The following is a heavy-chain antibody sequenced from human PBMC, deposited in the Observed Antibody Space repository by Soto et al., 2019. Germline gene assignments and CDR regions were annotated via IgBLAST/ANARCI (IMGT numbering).Heavy chain of an antibody. V-gene: IGHV4-31*03. J-gene: IGHJ4*02. CDR3: ARSDYYEDTGTFEN. D-gene: IGHD4-17*01. Sequence: PSETLSLTCTVSGGSISSGGYYWSWIRQHPGKGLEWIGYIYYSGSTYYNPSLKSRVTISVDTSKNQFSLKLSSVTAADTGIYYCARSDYYEDTGTFENWGQGTPVTVSS. CDR1: GGSISSGGYY. CDR2: IYYSGST.